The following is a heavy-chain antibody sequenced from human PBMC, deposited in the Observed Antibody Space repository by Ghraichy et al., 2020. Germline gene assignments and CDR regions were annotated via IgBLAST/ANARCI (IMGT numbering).Heavy chain of an antibody. CDR1: GGSISSNNYY. D-gene: IGHD3-10*01. CDR2: MFRSGTT. Sequence: ESLNISCTVSGGSISSNNYYWGWIRQPPGKGLEWIGTMFRSGTTYYNPSLKSRVTIWEDTSKSQFSLKLNSVTAADTAIYYCARPLWVRGQYWYFDLWGRGTLVTVSS. CDR3: ARPLWVRGQYWYFDL. J-gene: IGHJ2*01. V-gene: IGHV4-39*01.